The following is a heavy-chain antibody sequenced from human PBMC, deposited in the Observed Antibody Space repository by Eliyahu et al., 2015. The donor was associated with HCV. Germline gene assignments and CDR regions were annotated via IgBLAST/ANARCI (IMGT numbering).Heavy chain of an antibody. CDR3: ARRRNYYDYIWGSYRSNYYGMDV. Sequence: QVQLQQWGAGLLKPSETLSLTCAVYGGSFSGYYWSWIRQPPGKGLEWIGEINHSGSTNYNPSLKSRVTISVDTSKNQFSLKLSSVTAADTAVYYCARRRNYYDYIWGSYRSNYYGMDVWGQGTTVTVSS. J-gene: IGHJ6*02. V-gene: IGHV4-34*01. D-gene: IGHD3-16*02. CDR2: INHSGST. CDR1: GGSFSGYY.